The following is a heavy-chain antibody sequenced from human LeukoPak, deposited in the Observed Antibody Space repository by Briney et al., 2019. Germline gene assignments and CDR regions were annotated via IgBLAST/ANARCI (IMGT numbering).Heavy chain of an antibody. CDR2: IIPIFGTA. V-gene: IGHV1-69*05. D-gene: IGHD6-13*01. Sequence: SSVKVSCKASVGTFSSYAMSWVRQAPGQGLEWMGGIIPIFGTANYAQKFHGRVTITTDESTSTAYMELSSLRSEDTAVYYCASQQQLVLAGAFDIWGQGTMVTVSS. CDR1: VGTFSSYA. CDR3: ASQQQLVLAGAFDI. J-gene: IGHJ3*02.